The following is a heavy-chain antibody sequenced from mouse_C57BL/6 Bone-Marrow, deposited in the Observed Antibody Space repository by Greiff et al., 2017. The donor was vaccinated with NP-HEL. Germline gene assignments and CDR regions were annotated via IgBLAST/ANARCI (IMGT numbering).Heavy chain of an antibody. Sequence: EVQLQESGGGLVKPGGSLKLSCAASGFTFSSYTMSWVRQTPEKRLEWVATISGGGGNTYYPDSVKGRFTISRDNAKNTLYLQMSSLRSEDTALYYCARQHYYGSSDWYFDVWGTGTTVTVSS. CDR1: GFTFSSYT. J-gene: IGHJ1*03. D-gene: IGHD1-1*01. CDR3: ARQHYYGSSDWYFDV. V-gene: IGHV5-9*01. CDR2: ISGGGGNT.